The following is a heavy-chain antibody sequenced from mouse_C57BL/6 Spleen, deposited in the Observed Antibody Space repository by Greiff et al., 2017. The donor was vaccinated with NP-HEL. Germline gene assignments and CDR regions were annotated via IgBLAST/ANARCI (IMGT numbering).Heavy chain of an antibody. J-gene: IGHJ4*01. CDR2: ISDGGSYT. CDR1: GFTFSSYA. Sequence: EVQLVESGGGLVKPGGSLKLSCAASGFTFSSYAMSWVRQTPVKRLEWVATISDGGSYTYYPDNVKGRFTISRDNAKNNLYLQMSHLKSEDTAMYYCARYGGYDYYAMGCWGQGASVSVSS. V-gene: IGHV5-4*01. CDR3: ARYGGYDYYAMGC. D-gene: IGHD1-1*02.